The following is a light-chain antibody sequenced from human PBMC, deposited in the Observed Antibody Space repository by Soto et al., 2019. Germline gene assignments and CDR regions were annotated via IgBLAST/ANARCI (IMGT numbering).Light chain of an antibody. CDR3: SSYTDSSNYV. CDR2: EVS. Sequence: QSALTQPASVSGSPGQSITISCTGTSSDVGGYNYVSWYQQHPGKAPKLMIYEVSNRPSGVSNRFSGSKSGNTASLTISGLQAEDEADYYCSSYTDSSNYVFGTGTQLTVL. V-gene: IGLV2-14*01. CDR1: SSDVGGYNY. J-gene: IGLJ1*01.